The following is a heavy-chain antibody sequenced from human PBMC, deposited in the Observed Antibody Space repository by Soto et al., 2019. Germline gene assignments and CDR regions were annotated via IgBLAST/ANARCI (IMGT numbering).Heavy chain of an antibody. CDR2: INREGTET. V-gene: IGHV3-7*04. J-gene: IGHJ4*02. Sequence: GGSLRLSCVTSGLSFSRHWMNWVRQAPGRGLEWVANINREGTETNHVDSVKGRFTISRDNTKNSVSLQMNDLRAEDTGVYYCARGTLSPGLDYWGQGALVTVSS. CDR3: ARGTLSPGLDY. CDR1: GLSFSRHW.